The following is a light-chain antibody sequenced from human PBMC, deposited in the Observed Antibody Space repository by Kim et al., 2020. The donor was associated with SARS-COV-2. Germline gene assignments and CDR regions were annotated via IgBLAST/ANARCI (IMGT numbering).Light chain of an antibody. J-gene: IGLJ2*01. Sequence: GKTVSISCTRSGGNIASNYVQWYQQRPGRAPTTVIYENNQRPSGVPDRFSGSIDSSSNSASLPISGLKTEDEADYYCQSYDGTSVILGGGTQLTVL. CDR3: QSYDGTSVI. CDR2: ENN. CDR1: GGNIASNY. V-gene: IGLV6-57*03.